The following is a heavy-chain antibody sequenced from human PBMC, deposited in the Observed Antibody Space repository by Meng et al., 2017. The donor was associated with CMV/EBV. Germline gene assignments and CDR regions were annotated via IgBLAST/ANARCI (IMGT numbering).Heavy chain of an antibody. CDR1: GGPISSSSYY. J-gene: IGHJ6*02. Sequence: SETLSLTCTVSGGPISSSSYYWGWLRQPPGKGLEWVGTIYYSGSPYYNPSLQSRVTISVDTSKNQFSLKLSFVTAADTAVYYCARVNPNYYFYGMDVWGQGTTVTVSS. V-gene: IGHV4-39*07. CDR3: ARVNPNYYFYGMDV. CDR2: IYYSGSP.